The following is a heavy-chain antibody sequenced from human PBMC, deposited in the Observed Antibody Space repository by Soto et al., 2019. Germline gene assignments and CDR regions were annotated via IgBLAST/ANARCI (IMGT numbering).Heavy chain of an antibody. CDR1: GGSFSGYY. D-gene: IGHD6-6*01. V-gene: IGHV4-34*01. CDR3: ASIAAQSFLDY. Sequence: SETLSLTCAVYGGSFSGYYWSWIRQPPGKGLEWIGEINHSGSTNYNPSLKSRVTISVDTSKNQFSLKLSSVTAADTAVYYCASIAAQSFLDYWGQGTLVTVSS. J-gene: IGHJ4*02. CDR2: INHSGST.